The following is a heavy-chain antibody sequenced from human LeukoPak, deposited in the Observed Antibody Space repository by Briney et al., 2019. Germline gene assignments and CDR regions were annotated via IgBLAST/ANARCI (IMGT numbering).Heavy chain of an antibody. V-gene: IGHV3-74*01. Sequence: GGSLRLSCAASGFDFSSNWMHWVRHAPGQGLVWVSRIKGDGISTNYADSVKGRFTISRDIAKNTLYLQMNSLRAEDTGVYYCAKDHYWSIDYWGRGTLATVSS. J-gene: IGHJ4*02. CDR1: GFDFSSNW. CDR3: AKDHYWSIDY. D-gene: IGHD3-3*01. CDR2: IKGDGIST.